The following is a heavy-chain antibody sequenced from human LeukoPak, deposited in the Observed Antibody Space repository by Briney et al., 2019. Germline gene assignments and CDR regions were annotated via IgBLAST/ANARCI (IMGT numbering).Heavy chain of an antibody. CDR1: GFTLGNHG. J-gene: IGHJ6*03. D-gene: IGHD3-9*01. V-gene: IGHV3-33*01. CDR2: IFSNGVNK. CDR3: ARHRGSIFEGYMDV. Sequence: GGSLRLSCAASGFTLGNHGMHWVRQAPGKGLEWVAIIFSNGVNKYCADSMKGRSTISRDTSKNTLFLEMESLRTEDTAVYYCARHRGSIFEGYMDVWGKATTVTVSS.